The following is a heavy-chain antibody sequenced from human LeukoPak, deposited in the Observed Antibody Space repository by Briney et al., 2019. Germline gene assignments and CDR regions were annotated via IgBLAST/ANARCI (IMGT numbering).Heavy chain of an antibody. D-gene: IGHD3-16*02. CDR1: GFTFSSYA. CDR3: ARDRIMITFGGVIAPGYFDY. J-gene: IGHJ4*02. CDR2: ISSSSSYI. V-gene: IGHV3-21*01. Sequence: GGSLRLSCAASGFTFSSYAMSWVRQAPGKGLEWVSSISSSSSYIYYADSVKGRFTISRDNAKNSLYLQMNSLRAEDTAVYYCARDRIMITFGGVIAPGYFDYWGQGTLVTVSS.